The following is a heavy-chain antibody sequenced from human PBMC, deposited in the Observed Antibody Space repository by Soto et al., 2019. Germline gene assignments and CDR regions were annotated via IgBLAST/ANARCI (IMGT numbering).Heavy chain of an antibody. CDR2: ISSSSSTI. J-gene: IGHJ6*02. V-gene: IGHV3-48*02. Sequence: GGSLRLSCAASGFTFSSYSMNWVRQAPGKGLEWVSYISSSSSTIYYADSVKGRFTISRDNAKNSLYLQMNSLRDEDTAVYYCDRDHRRTSTRPGYYYGMDVWGQGTTVTVSS. CDR3: DRDHRRTSTRPGYYYGMDV. CDR1: GFTFSSYS. D-gene: IGHD2-2*01.